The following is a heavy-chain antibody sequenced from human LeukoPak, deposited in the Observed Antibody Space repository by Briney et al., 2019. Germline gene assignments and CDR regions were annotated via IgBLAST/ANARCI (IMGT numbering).Heavy chain of an antibody. Sequence: PGGSLRLFCAASGFTFDDYAMHWVRQAPGKGLEWVSGISWNSGSIGYADSVKGRFTISRDNAKNSLYLQMNSLRAEDTALYYCAKDYCSSTSCYPSYYYYMDVWGKGTTVTVSS. V-gene: IGHV3-9*01. CDR2: ISWNSGSI. D-gene: IGHD2-2*01. CDR1: GFTFDDYA. J-gene: IGHJ6*03. CDR3: AKDYCSSTSCYPSYYYYMDV.